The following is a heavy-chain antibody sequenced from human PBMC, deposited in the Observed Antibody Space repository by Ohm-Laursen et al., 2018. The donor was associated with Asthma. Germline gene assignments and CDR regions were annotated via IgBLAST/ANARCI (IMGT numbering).Heavy chain of an antibody. V-gene: IGHV1-69*13. D-gene: IGHD6-19*01. CDR1: GGTFSSYA. CDR3: AKDGSSGLFDY. Sequence: SVKVSCKASGGTFSSYAISWVRQAPGQGLEWMGGIIPIFGTANYAQKFQGRVTITADESTSTAYMELSSLRAEDTAVYYCAKDGSSGLFDYWGQGTLVTVSS. CDR2: IIPIFGTA. J-gene: IGHJ4*02.